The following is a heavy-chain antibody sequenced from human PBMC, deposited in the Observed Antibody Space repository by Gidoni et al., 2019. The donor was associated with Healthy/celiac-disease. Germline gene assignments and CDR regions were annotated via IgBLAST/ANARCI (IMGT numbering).Heavy chain of an antibody. CDR2: ISSSSSYT. CDR3: ARVGVTTVVTLYYFDY. J-gene: IGHJ4*02. V-gene: IGHV3-11*05. CDR1: GFTFSDYY. D-gene: IGHD4-17*01. Sequence: QVQLVESGGGLVKPGGSLRLSCAASGFTFSDYYMSWIRQAPGKGLEWVSYISSSSSYTNYADSVKGRFTISRDNAKNSLYLQMNSLRAEDTAVYYCARVGVTTVVTLYYFDYWGQGTLVTVSS.